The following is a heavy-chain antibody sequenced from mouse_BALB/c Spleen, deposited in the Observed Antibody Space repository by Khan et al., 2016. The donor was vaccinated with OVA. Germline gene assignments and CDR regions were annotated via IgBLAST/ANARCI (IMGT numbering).Heavy chain of an antibody. V-gene: IGHV9-3-1*01. Sequence: QIQLVQSGPELKKPGETVQISCKASGFTFTNYGMNWVKQAPGKGLKWMGWINTYTGAPTFADDFKGRFAFSLETSASTAYLQINSLKNEDTATCCSARVGYNGTMDCWGQGTSVTVSS. D-gene: IGHD2-2*01. CDR1: GFTFTNYG. CDR2: INTYTGAP. J-gene: IGHJ4*01. CDR3: ARVGYNGTMDC.